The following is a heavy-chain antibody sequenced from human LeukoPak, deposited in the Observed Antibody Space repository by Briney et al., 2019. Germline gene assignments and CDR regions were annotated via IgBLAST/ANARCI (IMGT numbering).Heavy chain of an antibody. J-gene: IGHJ4*02. CDR1: GGSISSGGYY. Sequence: SETLSLTCTVSGGSISSGGYYWSWIRQHPGKGLELIGYIYYSGSTYYNPSLKSRVTISVDTSKNQFSLKLSSVTAADTAVYYCARGRVVAAIGGRQYYFDYWGQGTLVTVSS. CDR3: ARGRVVAAIGGRQYYFDY. D-gene: IGHD2-15*01. V-gene: IGHV4-31*03. CDR2: IYYSGST.